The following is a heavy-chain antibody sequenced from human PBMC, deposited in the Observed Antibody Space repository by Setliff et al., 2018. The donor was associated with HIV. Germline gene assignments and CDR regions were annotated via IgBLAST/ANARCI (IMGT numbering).Heavy chain of an antibody. CDR2: VSPSSIVT. CDR1: GFAFSTFD. CDR3: AKPTSGLYPRAFDL. V-gene: IGHV3-23*01. Sequence: GGSLRLSCAASGFAFSTFDMNWVRQTPERGLEWVSAVSPSSIVTYYADSVKGRFTVSRDDSNNMLFLQMSSLGPEDTALYYCAKPTSGLYPRAFDLWGQGTLVTVS. J-gene: IGHJ3*01. D-gene: IGHD1-26*01.